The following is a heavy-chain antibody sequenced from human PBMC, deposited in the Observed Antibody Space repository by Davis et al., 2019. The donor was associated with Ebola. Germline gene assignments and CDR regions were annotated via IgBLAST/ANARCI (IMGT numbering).Heavy chain of an antibody. CDR1: GYRLTSYY. CDR2: NNPITGGT. Sequence: ASVKVSCKASGYRLTSYYMHWVRQAPGQGLEWMGINNPITGGTSYAQNFQVRVNMTRDTSTSTVYMELSSLRSEDTAVYYCAREGGRYYDSSGYVFDIWGQGTMVKVSS. J-gene: IGHJ3*02. CDR3: AREGGRYYDSSGYVFDI. D-gene: IGHD3-22*01. V-gene: IGHV1-46*01.